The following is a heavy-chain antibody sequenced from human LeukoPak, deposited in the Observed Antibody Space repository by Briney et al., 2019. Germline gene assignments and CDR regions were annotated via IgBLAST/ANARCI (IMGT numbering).Heavy chain of an antibody. CDR2: ISYDGSNK. CDR3: ARGYSGYFYY. V-gene: IGHV3-30-3*01. D-gene: IGHD5-12*01. CDR1: GFTFSYYT. J-gene: IGHJ4*02. Sequence: GGSLRLSCAASGFTFSYYTMHWVRQAPGKGLEWVAVISYDGSNKYYADSVKGRFTISRDNSKNTLYLQMNSLRAEDTAVYYCARGYSGYFYYWGQGTLVTVSS.